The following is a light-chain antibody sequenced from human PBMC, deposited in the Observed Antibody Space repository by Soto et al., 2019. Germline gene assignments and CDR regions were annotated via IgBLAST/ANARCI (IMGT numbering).Light chain of an antibody. V-gene: IGLV2-14*03. CDR3: SSFTSSTTVV. CDR1: SSDVGGYDY. CDR2: GVT. J-gene: IGLJ2*01. Sequence: QSALTQPASVSGSPGQSIDISCTGTSSDVGGYDYVSWYQQHPGNVPRLIIYGVTNRPSGVSDRFSGSKSGNTASLTISGLQPGDEADYYCSSFTSSTTVVFGGGTKLTVL.